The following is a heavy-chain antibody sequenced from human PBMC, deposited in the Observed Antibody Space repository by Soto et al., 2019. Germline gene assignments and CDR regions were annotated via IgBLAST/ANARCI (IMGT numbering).Heavy chain of an antibody. CDR3: ARVRRETYYYGMDV. Sequence: SSETLSLTCTVSGGSISSYYWSWIRQPPGKGLEWIGYIYYSGSTNYNPSLKSRVTISVDTSKNQFSLKLSPVTAADTAVYYCARVRRETYYYGMDVWGQGTTVTAP. CDR1: GGSISSYY. D-gene: IGHD3-10*01. V-gene: IGHV4-59*01. CDR2: IYYSGST. J-gene: IGHJ6*02.